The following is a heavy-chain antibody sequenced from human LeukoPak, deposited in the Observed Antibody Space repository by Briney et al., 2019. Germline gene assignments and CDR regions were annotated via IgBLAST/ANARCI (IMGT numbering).Heavy chain of an antibody. CDR1: GHTFTNYG. V-gene: IGHV1-18*01. Sequence: ASVKVSCKASGHTFTNYGITWVRQAPGQGLEWMGWISAYNGNTNYAQKFQGRVTMTTDTSTNTVYMELRSLRSDDTAVYYCARGQRVVVRKNWFDPWGQGTLVTVSS. J-gene: IGHJ5*02. D-gene: IGHD2-15*01. CDR3: ARGQRVVVRKNWFDP. CDR2: ISAYNGNT.